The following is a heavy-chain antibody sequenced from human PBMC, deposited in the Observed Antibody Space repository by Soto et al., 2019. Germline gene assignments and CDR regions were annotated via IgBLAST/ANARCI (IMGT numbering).Heavy chain of an antibody. V-gene: IGHV3-74*01. CDR1: GFTFSSYW. Sequence: EVQLVDSGGGLVQPGGSLRLSCAASGFTFSSYWMHWVRQTPGKGLVWVSRINGDGSSLYYADSVKGRLTISRDSAKNTLYLQINSLRDEDTGVYYCARGATGYGNFDYWGQGTLVTVSS. D-gene: IGHD5-12*01. CDR2: INGDGSSL. CDR3: ARGATGYGNFDY. J-gene: IGHJ4*02.